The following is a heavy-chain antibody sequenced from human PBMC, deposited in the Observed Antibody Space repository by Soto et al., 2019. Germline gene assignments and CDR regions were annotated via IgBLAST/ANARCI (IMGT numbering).Heavy chain of an antibody. Sequence: QVRLVQSGAEMKKPGASVKVSCKASGYPFTGYQLHWGRQAPGQGLEWMGWINPHTGDTGSAEKFQGRVTMTRDTSISIADMEVSRLRSDDSAVYYCARGHQLRPGNNRLDSWSQGTLVTVSS. D-gene: IGHD1-7*01. CDR1: GYPFTGYQ. CDR3: ARGHQLRPGNNRLDS. V-gene: IGHV1-2*02. J-gene: IGHJ5*01. CDR2: INPHTGDT.